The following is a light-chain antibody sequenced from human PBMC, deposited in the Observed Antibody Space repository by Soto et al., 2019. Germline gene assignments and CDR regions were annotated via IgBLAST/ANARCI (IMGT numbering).Light chain of an antibody. J-gene: IGKJ4*01. CDR2: DAS. CDR3: QQRSNWPPVT. V-gene: IGKV3-11*01. CDR1: QSINRH. Sequence: IVMTQSPATLSVSPGERATLSCRASQSINRHLAWYQQKPGQAPRLLILDASDRATGIPARFSGSGSGTDFTLTISSLEPEDFAVYYCQQRSNWPPVTFGGGTKVDIK.